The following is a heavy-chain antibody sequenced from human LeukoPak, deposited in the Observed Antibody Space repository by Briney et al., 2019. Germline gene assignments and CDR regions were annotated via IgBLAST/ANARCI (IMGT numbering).Heavy chain of an antibody. CDR3: ARGEIQLWLRYFDY. J-gene: IGHJ4*02. V-gene: IGHV3-30*02. D-gene: IGHD5-18*01. CDR2: IRYDGSNK. CDR1: GFTFSSYG. Sequence: PGGSLRLSCAASGFTFSSYGMHWVRQAPGKGLEWVAFIRYDGSNKYYADSVKGRFTISRDNAKNSLYLQMNSLRAEDTAVYYCARGEIQLWLRYFDYWGQGTLVTVSS.